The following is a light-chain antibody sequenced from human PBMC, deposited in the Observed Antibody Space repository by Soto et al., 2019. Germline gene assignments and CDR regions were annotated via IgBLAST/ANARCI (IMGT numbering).Light chain of an antibody. J-gene: IGLJ1*01. CDR2: EVS. CDR1: SSDVGGYNY. CDR3: SSYAGSILYV. V-gene: IGLV2-8*01. Sequence: QSALTQPPSASGSPGQSVTISCTGTSSDVGGYNYVSWYQQHPGKAPKLMIYEVSKRPSGVPDRFSGSKSGNVASLTVSGLKSEDEADYYCSSYAGSILYVFGTGTKVTVL.